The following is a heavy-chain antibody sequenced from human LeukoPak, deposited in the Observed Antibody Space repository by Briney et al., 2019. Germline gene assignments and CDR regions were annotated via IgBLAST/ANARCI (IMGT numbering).Heavy chain of an antibody. V-gene: IGHV4-31*11. D-gene: IGHD6-13*01. CDR3: ARGGYSRDFAY. CDR1: GGSISSGGYY. CDR2: IYYSGST. J-gene: IGHJ4*02. Sequence: SGTLSLTCAVSGGSISSGGYYWSWIRQHPGKGLEWIGYIYYSGSTYYNPSLKSRVTISVDTSKNQFSLKLSSVTAADTAVYYCARGGYSRDFAYWGQGTLVTVSS.